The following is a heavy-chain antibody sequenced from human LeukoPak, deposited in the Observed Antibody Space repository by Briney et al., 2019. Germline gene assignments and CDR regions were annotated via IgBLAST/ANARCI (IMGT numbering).Heavy chain of an antibody. D-gene: IGHD2-2*01. CDR2: IYYSGST. V-gene: IGHV4-31*03. J-gene: IGHJ6*02. CDR3: ARDRCSSTSCESVWSYGMDV. CDR1: GGSISSGGYY. Sequence: PSETLSLTCTVSGGSISSGGYYWSWIRQHPGKGLEWIGYIYYSGSTYYNPSLKSRVTISVDTSKNQFSLKLSSVTAADTAVYYCARDRCSSTSCESVWSYGMDVWGQGTTVTVSS.